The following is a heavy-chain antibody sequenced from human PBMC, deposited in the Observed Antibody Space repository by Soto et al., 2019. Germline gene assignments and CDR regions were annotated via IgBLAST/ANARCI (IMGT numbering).Heavy chain of an antibody. V-gene: IGHV3-30*18. Sequence: GGSLRLSCAASGFTFSSYGMDWVRQAPGKGLEWVAVISYDGSNKYYADSVKGRFTISRDNSKNTLYLQMNSLRAEDTAVYYCANTKGAVFDIWGQGTMVTVSS. J-gene: IGHJ3*02. CDR2: ISYDGSNK. CDR3: ANTKGAVFDI. CDR1: GFTFSSYG. D-gene: IGHD2-8*01.